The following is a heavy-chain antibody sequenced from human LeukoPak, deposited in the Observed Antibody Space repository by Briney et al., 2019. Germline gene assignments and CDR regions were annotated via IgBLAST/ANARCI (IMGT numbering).Heavy chain of an antibody. CDR3: ARIYGRDSDGYYYR. V-gene: IGHV4-34*01. D-gene: IGHD3-22*01. CDR2: INHSGST. CDR1: GGSFSGYY. J-gene: IGHJ5*02. Sequence: PSETLSLTCAVYGGSFSGYYWSWIRQPPGEGLEWIGEINHSGSTDYNPSLKSRVTISVDTSKNQFSLKLSSVTAADTAVYYCARIYGRDSDGYYYRWGQRTLVTVSS.